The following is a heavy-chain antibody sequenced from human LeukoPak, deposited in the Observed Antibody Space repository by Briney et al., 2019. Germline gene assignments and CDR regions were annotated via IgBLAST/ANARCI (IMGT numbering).Heavy chain of an antibody. CDR3: AREGGRYRPLDH. J-gene: IGHJ4*02. CDR2: VELSGRT. D-gene: IGHD3-16*02. V-gene: IGHV4-4*02. CDR1: GGSISSTNW. Sequence: SGTLSLTCGVSGGSISSTNWWTWVRQPPGEGLEWIGEVELSGRTNYNPSLESRVTISVDISANHISLKLISVTASDTAVYYCAREGGRYRPLDHSGQGTLVTVSS.